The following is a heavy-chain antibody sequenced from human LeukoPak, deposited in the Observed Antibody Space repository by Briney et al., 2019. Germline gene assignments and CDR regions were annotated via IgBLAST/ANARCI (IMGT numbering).Heavy chain of an antibody. CDR2: ISGSGGST. V-gene: IGHV3-23*01. CDR3: AKVDGGFWGGSKNNRPIDY. Sequence: GGALRLSCAASGFTFSSYAMSWGRQAPGKGLERVSHISGSGGSTYYADSVKCRFTISREYSKNTLYLQMNSLIAEDRAVYYCAKVDGGFWGGSKNNRPIDYWGQGALVTVSS. CDR1: GFTFSSYA. J-gene: IGHJ4*02. D-gene: IGHD3-3*01.